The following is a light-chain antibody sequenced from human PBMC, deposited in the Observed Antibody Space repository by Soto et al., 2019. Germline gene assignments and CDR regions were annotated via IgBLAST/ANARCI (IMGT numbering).Light chain of an antibody. J-gene: IGKJ4*01. CDR1: QSISSSY. CDR3: QQFRSSPLT. CDR2: RTF. Sequence: EIVLTQSPGTLSLSPGERATLSCRASQSISSSYLAWYQQKPGQPPRLLLYRTFSRATGIPDRFSGSGSGTDFTLTISRLEPEDFAVYFCQQFRSSPLTCGGGTKVEI. V-gene: IGKV3-20*01.